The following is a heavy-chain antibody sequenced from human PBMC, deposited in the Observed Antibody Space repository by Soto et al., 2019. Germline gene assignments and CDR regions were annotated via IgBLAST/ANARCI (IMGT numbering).Heavy chain of an antibody. J-gene: IGHJ6*02. V-gene: IGHV3-30-3*01. D-gene: IGHD3-22*01. CDR2: ISYDGSNK. CDR3: ARDLYYSPEGYYYYYGMDV. Sequence: GGSLRLSCAASGFTFNSYAMHWVRQAPGQGLEWVAVISYDGSNKYYADSVKGRFTISRDNSKNTLYLQMNSLRAEDTAVYYCARDLYYSPEGYYYYYGMDVWGQGTTVTVSS. CDR1: GFTFNSYA.